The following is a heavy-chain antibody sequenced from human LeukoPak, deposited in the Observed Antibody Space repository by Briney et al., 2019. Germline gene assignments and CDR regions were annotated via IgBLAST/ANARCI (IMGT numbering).Heavy chain of an antibody. D-gene: IGHD2/OR15-2a*01. J-gene: IGHJ5*02. CDR3: ARVVLSGAYQIDL. CDR2: INGDGSTT. V-gene: IGHV3-74*01. CDR1: GFTFSTYW. Sequence: GGSLRLSCAASGFTFSTYWMHRVRQAPGKGLVWVSRINGDGSTTNHADSVKGRFTISRDNAKSTLYLQVNSLRVEDAAVYYCARVVLSGAYQIDLWGQGTQVTVSS.